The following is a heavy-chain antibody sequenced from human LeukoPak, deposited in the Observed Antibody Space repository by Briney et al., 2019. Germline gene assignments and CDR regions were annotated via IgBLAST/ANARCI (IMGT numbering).Heavy chain of an antibody. V-gene: IGHV3-9*01. CDR1: GFTFDDYA. D-gene: IGHD3-22*01. J-gene: IGHJ4*02. Sequence: GGSQRLSCAASGFTFDDYAMHWVRHAPGKGLEWVSGISWNSGSIGYADSVKGRFTISRDNAKNSLYLQMNSLRAEDTALYYCAKGGRVSSSLYYYDSSGHTDFDYWGQGTLVTVSS. CDR3: AKGGRVSSSLYYYDSSGHTDFDY. CDR2: ISWNSGSI.